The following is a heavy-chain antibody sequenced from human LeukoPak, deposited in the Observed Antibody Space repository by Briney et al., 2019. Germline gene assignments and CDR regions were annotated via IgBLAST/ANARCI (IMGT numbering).Heavy chain of an antibody. CDR2: IGTAGDT. J-gene: IGHJ3*02. D-gene: IGHD3-10*01. V-gene: IGHV3-13*01. Sequence: GGSLRLSCAASGFTFSSYDMHWVRQATGKGLEWVSAIGTAGDTYYPGSVKGRFTISRENAKNSLYLQMNSLRAGDTAVYYCARAKYGSGSFDAFDIWGQGTMVTVSS. CDR1: GFTFSSYD. CDR3: ARAKYGSGSFDAFDI.